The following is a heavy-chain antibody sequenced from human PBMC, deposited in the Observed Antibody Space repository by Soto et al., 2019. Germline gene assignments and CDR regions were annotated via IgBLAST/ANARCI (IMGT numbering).Heavy chain of an antibody. CDR1: GGSISSSSYY. CDR3: ARDTANTYYYYGMDV. V-gene: IGHV4-39*07. CDR2: IYYSGST. D-gene: IGHD5-18*01. J-gene: IGHJ6*02. Sequence: PSETLSLTCTVSGGSISSSSYYWGWIRQPPGKGLEWIGSIYYSGSTYYNPSLKSRVTISVDTSKNQFSLKLSSVTAADTAVYYCARDTANTYYYYGMDVWGQGTTVTVSS.